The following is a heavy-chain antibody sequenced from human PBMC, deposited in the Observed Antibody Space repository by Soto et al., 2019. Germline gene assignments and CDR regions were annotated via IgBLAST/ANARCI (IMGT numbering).Heavy chain of an antibody. CDR2: ISSSSSTI. CDR1: GFTFSSYS. J-gene: IGHJ4*02. Sequence: GGSLRLSCAASGFTFSSYSMNWVRQAPGKGLEWVSYISSSSSTIYYADSVKGRFTISRDNAKNSLYLQMNSLRAEDTAVYYCARDWGSGSYLYYFDYWGQGTLVTVSS. V-gene: IGHV3-48*01. D-gene: IGHD3-10*01. CDR3: ARDWGSGSYLYYFDY.